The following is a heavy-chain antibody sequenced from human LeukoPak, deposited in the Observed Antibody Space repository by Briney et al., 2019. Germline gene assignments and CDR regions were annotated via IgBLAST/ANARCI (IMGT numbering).Heavy chain of an antibody. CDR2: FDPEYGER. Sequence: ASVRVSCKVSVYTLLELSMHWLGPAPAKGRAWMGGFDPEYGERMLAQKSQGSVTMTAESSTDTAYMELTRLRSDDKVVYYCASSTGYCSGGSCYSLGWFDPWGEGTLVTVSS. D-gene: IGHD2-15*01. CDR3: ASSTGYCSGGSCYSLGWFDP. V-gene: IGHV1-24*01. J-gene: IGHJ5*02. CDR1: VYTLLELS.